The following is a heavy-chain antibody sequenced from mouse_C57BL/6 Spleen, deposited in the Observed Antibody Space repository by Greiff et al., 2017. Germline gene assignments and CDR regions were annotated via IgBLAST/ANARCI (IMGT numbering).Heavy chain of an antibody. Sequence: EVMLVESGGGLVKPGGSLKLSCAASGFTFSSYAMSWVRQTPEKRLEWVATISDGGSYTYYPDNVKGRFTISRDNAKNNLYLQMSHLKSEDTAMYYCARAPSSTMITNCFDYWGQGTTLTVSS. CDR3: ARAPSSTMITNCFDY. CDR2: ISDGGSYT. D-gene: IGHD2-4*01. J-gene: IGHJ2*01. V-gene: IGHV5-4*03. CDR1: GFTFSSYA.